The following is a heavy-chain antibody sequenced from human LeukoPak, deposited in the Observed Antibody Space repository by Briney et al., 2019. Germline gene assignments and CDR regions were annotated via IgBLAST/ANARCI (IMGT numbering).Heavy chain of an antibody. D-gene: IGHD2-21*01. Sequence: SETLSLTCTVSGGSIGGYFLSWLRQPPGKGLEWVGWIFYNGNTNYNSSLKSRLTMSVDASKNQFYLKLNSVTAADTAVYYCARYSSDHDGRHFEFWGQGILVTVSS. V-gene: IGHV4-59*01. J-gene: IGHJ4*02. CDR1: GGSIGGYF. CDR3: ARYSSDHDGRHFEF. CDR2: IFYNGNT.